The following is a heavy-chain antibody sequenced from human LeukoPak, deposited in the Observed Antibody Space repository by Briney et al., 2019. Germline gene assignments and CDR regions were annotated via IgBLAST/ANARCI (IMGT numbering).Heavy chain of an antibody. CDR3: AKDSRISGSYSGFDY. J-gene: IGHJ4*02. Sequence: PGRSLRLSCAASGFTFSSYGMHWVRQAPGKGLEWVSIISLDGSTEFYADSVKGRFTISRDTASNTMHLEMNSLKAEDTAVYYCAKDSRISGSYSGFDYWGQGTLVTVSS. CDR1: GFTFSSYG. CDR2: ISLDGSTE. V-gene: IGHV3-30*12. D-gene: IGHD1-26*01.